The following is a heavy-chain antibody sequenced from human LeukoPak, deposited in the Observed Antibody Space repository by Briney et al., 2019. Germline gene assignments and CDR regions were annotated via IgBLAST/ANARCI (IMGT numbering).Heavy chain of an antibody. V-gene: IGHV4-59*01. CDR3: ARLQRITMAGPDYWYFDL. Sequence: PSETLSLTCTVSGDSPSGDYWSSIREPPEKGLEWIGYVYYSGSTNYNPSLKSRVTISVDTSNPQSSLKMSSVTAAATAVYYCARLQRITMAGPDYWYFDLWGRGTLVTVSP. D-gene: IGHD3-10*01. CDR1: GDSPSGDY. CDR2: VYYSGST. J-gene: IGHJ2*01.